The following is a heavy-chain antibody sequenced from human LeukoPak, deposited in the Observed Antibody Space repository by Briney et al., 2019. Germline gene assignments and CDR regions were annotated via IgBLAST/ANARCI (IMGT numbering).Heavy chain of an antibody. CDR1: GYTFTSYY. J-gene: IGHJ6*03. CDR3: ARAGPYSSGWLRSGYYYYYMDV. Sequence: GASVKVSCKASGYTFTSYYMHWVRQAPGQGLEWMGIINPSGGSTSYAQKFQGRVTMTTDTSTSTAYMELRSLRSDDTAVYYCARAGPYSSGWLRSGYYYYYMDVWGKGTTVTVSS. V-gene: IGHV1-46*01. D-gene: IGHD6-19*01. CDR2: INPSGGST.